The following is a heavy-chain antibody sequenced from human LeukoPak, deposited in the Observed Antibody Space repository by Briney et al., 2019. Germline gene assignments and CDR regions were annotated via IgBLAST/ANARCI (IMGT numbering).Heavy chain of an antibody. CDR3: ARDRKSGFSYFDY. CDR1: GGSISSGGYY. CDR2: IYYSGST. D-gene: IGHD3-22*01. V-gene: IGHV4-61*08. J-gene: IGHJ4*02. Sequence: PSETLSLTCTVSGGSISSGGYYWSWIRQPPGKGLEWIGYIYYSGSTNYNPSLKSRVTISVDTSKNQFSLKLSSVTAADTAVYYCARDRKSGFSYFDYWGQGTLVTVSS.